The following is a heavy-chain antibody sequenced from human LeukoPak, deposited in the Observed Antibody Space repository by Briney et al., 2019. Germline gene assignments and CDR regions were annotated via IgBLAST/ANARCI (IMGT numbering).Heavy chain of an antibody. CDR1: GGSISSGSHY. CDR3: AREGYYYDSSGYYPGDSGGAFDI. J-gene: IGHJ3*02. V-gene: IGHV4-61*09. CDR2: IYPSGST. Sequence: PSQTLSLTCTVSGGSISSGSHYWSWIRQPAGKGLDWVGHIYPSGSTNYNPSLKSRVTISIDTSKNQFSLKLSSVTAADTAVYYCAREGYYYDSSGYYPGDSGGAFDIWGQGTMVTVSS. D-gene: IGHD3-22*01.